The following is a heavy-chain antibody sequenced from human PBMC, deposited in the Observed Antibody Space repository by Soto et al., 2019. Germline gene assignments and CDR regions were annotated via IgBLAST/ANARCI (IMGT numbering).Heavy chain of an antibody. CDR1: GYTFTSYY. Sequence: ASVKVSFKASGYTFTSYYMPWVLQAPGQGLEWMGIINPSGGSTSYAQKFQGRVTMTRDTSTSTVYMELSSLRSEDTAVYYCAVGTVGGNRDYWGQGTLVTVSS. J-gene: IGHJ4*02. V-gene: IGHV1-46*01. CDR2: INPSGGST. CDR3: AVGTVGGNRDY. D-gene: IGHD2-15*01.